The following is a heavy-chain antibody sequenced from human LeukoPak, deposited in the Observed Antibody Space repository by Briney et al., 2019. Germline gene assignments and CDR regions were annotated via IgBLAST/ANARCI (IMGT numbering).Heavy chain of an antibody. Sequence: ASVKVSCKASGYTFTGYYMHWVRQAPGQGLEWMGWINPNSGGTNYAQKFQGRVTMTRDTSISTAYMELSRLRSDDTAVYYCARTMVRGVVGAYWGQGTLVTVSS. CDR2: INPNSGGT. V-gene: IGHV1-2*02. CDR3: ARTMVRGVVGAY. D-gene: IGHD3-10*01. CDR1: GYTFTGYY. J-gene: IGHJ4*02.